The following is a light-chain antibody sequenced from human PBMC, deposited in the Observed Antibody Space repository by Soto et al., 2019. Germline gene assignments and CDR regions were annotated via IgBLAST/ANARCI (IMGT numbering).Light chain of an antibody. CDR3: QHYNNWPPWT. V-gene: IGKV3-15*01. CDR1: QRISSN. Sequence: EVVMTQSPATLSVSPVERATLSCRASQRISSNLAWYQQRPGQAPRLLIYGASTRAPGIPARFSGSGSETEFTLTISSLQSEDFAVYYCQHYNNWPPWTFGQGTKVDIK. CDR2: GAS. J-gene: IGKJ1*01.